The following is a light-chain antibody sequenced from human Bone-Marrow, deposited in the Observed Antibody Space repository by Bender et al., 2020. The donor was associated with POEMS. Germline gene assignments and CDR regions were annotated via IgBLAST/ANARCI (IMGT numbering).Light chain of an antibody. V-gene: IGLV3-25*03. CDR1: ALPKQY. J-gene: IGLJ3*02. CDR2: KDT. CDR3: LSADRNAPYRV. Sequence: SYELTQPPSVSVSPGQTARITCSGDALPKQYAYWYQQKPGQAPVLVIYKDTERASGIPERMYGSTSGTTVTLTISGVQAEDEADYYCLSADRNAPYRVFGGGTKLTVL.